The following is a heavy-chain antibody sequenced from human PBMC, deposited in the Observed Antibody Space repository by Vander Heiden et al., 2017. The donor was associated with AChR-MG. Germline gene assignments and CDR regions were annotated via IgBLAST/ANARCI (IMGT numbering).Heavy chain of an antibody. Sequence: QVQLVESGGGVVQPGRSLRLSCAASAFTLSSYAMHGVRQAPGKGLEWVAVISYDGSNKYYADSVKGRFTISRDNSKNTLYLQMNSLRAEDTAVYYCARLDIVVVPAASPYYYYMDVWGKGTTVTVSS. D-gene: IGHD2-2*03. J-gene: IGHJ6*03. CDR3: ARLDIVVVPAASPYYYYMDV. V-gene: IGHV3-30-3*01. CDR2: ISYDGSNK. CDR1: AFTLSSYA.